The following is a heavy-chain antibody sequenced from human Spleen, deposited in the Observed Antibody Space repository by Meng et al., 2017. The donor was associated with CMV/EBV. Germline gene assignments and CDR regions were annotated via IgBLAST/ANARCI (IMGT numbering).Heavy chain of an antibody. Sequence: GGSLRLSCAASGFTFSSYGMHWVRQAPGKGLEWVAFIRYDGSNKYYADSVKGRFTISRDNSKNTLYLQMNSLRAEDTAVYYCARASWSGNVDTAMVGVYYYYGMDVWGQGTTVTVSS. D-gene: IGHD5-18*01. J-gene: IGHJ6*02. CDR3: ARASWSGNVDTAMVGVYYYYGMDV. CDR1: GFTFSSYG. V-gene: IGHV3-30*02. CDR2: IRYDGSNK.